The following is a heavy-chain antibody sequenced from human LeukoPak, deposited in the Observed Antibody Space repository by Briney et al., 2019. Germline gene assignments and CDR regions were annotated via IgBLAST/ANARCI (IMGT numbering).Heavy chain of an antibody. CDR3: AKSDYYDSSGYYYGSDY. V-gene: IGHV3-23*01. CDR1: GFTFSSYA. J-gene: IGHJ4*02. Sequence: GGSLRLSCAASGFTFSSYAMTWVRQAPGKGLEWVSGISGSGGSTYYADSVKGRFTISRDNSKNTLYVQMNSLRAEGTAVYYCAKSDYYDSSGYYYGSDYWGQGTLVTVSS. D-gene: IGHD3-22*01. CDR2: ISGSGGST.